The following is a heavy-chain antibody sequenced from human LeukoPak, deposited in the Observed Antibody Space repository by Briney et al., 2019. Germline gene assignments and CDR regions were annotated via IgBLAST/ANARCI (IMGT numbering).Heavy chain of an antibody. V-gene: IGHV3-33*01. CDR1: GFTFSSYG. CDR3: ARENARYYDSSGYYSAFDY. D-gene: IGHD3-22*01. CDR2: IWYDGSNK. Sequence: GRSLRLSCAASGFTFSSYGMHWVRQAPGKGLEWVAVIWYDGSNKHYADSVKGRFTISRDNSKNTLYLQMNSLRAEDTAVYYCARENARYYDSSGYYSAFDYWGQGTLVTVSS. J-gene: IGHJ4*02.